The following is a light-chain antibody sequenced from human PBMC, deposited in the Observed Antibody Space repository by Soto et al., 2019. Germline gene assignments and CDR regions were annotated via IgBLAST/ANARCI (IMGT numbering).Light chain of an antibody. CDR2: DAS. CDR1: QSVSSSY. CDR3: QQRSNWPQ. J-gene: IGKJ1*01. Sequence: EIVFTQSPRTLSLSPGERATPSCRAGQSVSSSYLAWYQQKPGQAPRLLIYDASNRATGIPARFSGSGSGTDLTLTISSLEPEDFAVYYCQQRSNWPQFGQGTKVDIK. V-gene: IGKV3D-20*02.